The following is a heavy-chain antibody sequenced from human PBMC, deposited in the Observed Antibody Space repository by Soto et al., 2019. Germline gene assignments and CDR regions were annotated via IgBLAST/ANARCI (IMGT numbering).Heavy chain of an antibody. D-gene: IGHD2-15*01. CDR1: GYTLTELS. J-gene: IGHJ3*02. Sequence: ASLKVSCKVSGYTLTELSMHWVRQAPGKGLEWMGGFDPEDGETIYAQKFQGRVTMTEDTSTDTAYMELSSLRSEDTAVYYCATGWLLPNAFDIWGQGTMVTVSS. CDR2: FDPEDGET. V-gene: IGHV1-24*01. CDR3: ATGWLLPNAFDI.